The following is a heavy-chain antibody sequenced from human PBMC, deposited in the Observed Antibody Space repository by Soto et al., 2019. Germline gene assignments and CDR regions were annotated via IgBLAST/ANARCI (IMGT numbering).Heavy chain of an antibody. CDR3: ARDRTDSGYYTNWLDP. V-gene: IGHV1-69*06. J-gene: IGHJ5*02. D-gene: IGHD3-22*01. CDR1: GGTFGSDA. Sequence: SVKVSCKASGGTFGSDAITWVRQAPGQGLEWVGRIIPIFGTTNYAQNLQGRVTISANKSTLTSYMELHSLTSDDTALYYCARDRTDSGYYTNWLDPWGQGTQVTVSS. CDR2: IIPIFGTT.